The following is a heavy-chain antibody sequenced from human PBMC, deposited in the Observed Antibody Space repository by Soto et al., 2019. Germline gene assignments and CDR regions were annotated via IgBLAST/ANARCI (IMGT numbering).Heavy chain of an antibody. CDR2: INPYSGGT. Sequence: ASVKVSCKASGYTFTGYYMHWVRQAPGQGLEWMGWINPYSGGTNYAQKFQGWVTMTRDTSISTAYMELRSLRSDDTAVYYCARDRPTGPGAFDIWGQGTMVTVSS. V-gene: IGHV1-2*04. D-gene: IGHD4-17*01. J-gene: IGHJ3*02. CDR3: ARDRPTGPGAFDI. CDR1: GYTFTGYY.